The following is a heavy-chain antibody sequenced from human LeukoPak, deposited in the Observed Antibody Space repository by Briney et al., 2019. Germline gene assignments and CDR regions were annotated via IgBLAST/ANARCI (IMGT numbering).Heavy chain of an antibody. Sequence: GASVKVSCKASGYTFTSYGISWVRQAPGQGLEWTGWISAYNGNTNYAQKLQGRVTMTTDTSTSTAYMELRSLRSDDTAVYYCARAGIYYDSSGYYFDYWGQGTLVTVSS. CDR2: ISAYNGNT. D-gene: IGHD3-22*01. J-gene: IGHJ4*02. CDR1: GYTFTSYG. CDR3: ARAGIYYDSSGYYFDY. V-gene: IGHV1-18*01.